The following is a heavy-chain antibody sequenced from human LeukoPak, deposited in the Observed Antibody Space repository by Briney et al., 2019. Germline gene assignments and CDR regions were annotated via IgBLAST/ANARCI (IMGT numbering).Heavy chain of an antibody. CDR2: ISTYNGNS. CDR3: ARVLGYCGRDCYPLDY. CDR1: GYTFTNYG. Sequence: GASVKISCKTSGYTFTNYGLSWVRQAPGQGLEWMGWISTYNGNSEYPQELQGRVTLTTDTSTTTGYMELRSLRSDDTAVYYCARVLGYCGRDCYPLDYWGQGTLVTVSS. D-gene: IGHD2-21*02. J-gene: IGHJ4*02. V-gene: IGHV1-18*01.